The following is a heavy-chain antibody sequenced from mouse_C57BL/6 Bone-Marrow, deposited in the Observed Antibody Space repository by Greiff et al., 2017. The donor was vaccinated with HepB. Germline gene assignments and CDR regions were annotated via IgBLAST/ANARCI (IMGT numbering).Heavy chain of an antibody. D-gene: IGHD3-2*02. CDR2: IHPNSGST. CDR1: GYTFTSYW. V-gene: IGHV1-64*01. Sequence: QVQLQQPGAELVKPGASVKLSCKASGYTFTSYWMHWVKQRPGQGLEWIGMIHPNSGSTNYNEKFKSKATLTVDKSSSTAYMQLSSLTSEDSAVYYCAGGSGYGRAWFAYWGQGTLVTVSA. CDR3: AGGSGYGRAWFAY. J-gene: IGHJ3*01.